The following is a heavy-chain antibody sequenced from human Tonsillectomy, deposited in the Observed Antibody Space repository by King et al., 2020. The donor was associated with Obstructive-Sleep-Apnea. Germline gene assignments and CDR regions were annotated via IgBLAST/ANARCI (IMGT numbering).Heavy chain of an antibody. CDR1: GYTFTSYG. J-gene: IGHJ4*02. Sequence: VQLVQSGAEVKEPGASVKVSCKASGYTFTSYGISWVRQAPGKVLEWMGWDSAYSENTNYAQEFQGRVTLTTHTSTHTAYMELRRLRSDDTAVYYCARDGYYDKTGYPSTFWGQGTLVTVSS. V-gene: IGHV1-18*04. CDR3: ARDGYYDKTGYPSTF. CDR2: DSAYSENT. D-gene: IGHD3-9*01.